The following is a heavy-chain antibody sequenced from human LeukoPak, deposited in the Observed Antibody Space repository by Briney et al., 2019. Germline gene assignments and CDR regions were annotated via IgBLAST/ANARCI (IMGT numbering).Heavy chain of an antibody. Sequence: ASVKVPCKASGGTFSSYAISWVRQAPGQGLEWMGGIIPIFGTANYAQKFQGRVTITADKSTSTAYMELSSLRSEDTAVYYCARGGYVLRYFDWLSSLGDYYYYYYMDVWGKGTTVTISS. CDR3: ARGGYVLRYFDWLSSLGDYYYYYYMDV. CDR2: IIPIFGTA. D-gene: IGHD3-9*01. V-gene: IGHV1-69*06. CDR1: GGTFSSYA. J-gene: IGHJ6*03.